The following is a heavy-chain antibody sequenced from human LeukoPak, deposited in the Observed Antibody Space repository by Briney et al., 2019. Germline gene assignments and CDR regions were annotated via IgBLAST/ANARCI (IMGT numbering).Heavy chain of an antibody. Sequence: DPGGSLRLSCAASGFTFSSYEMNWVRQAPGKGLEWVSYITTSGSPIYYADSVKGRFTISRDNAKNSLYLQMNSLRAEDTAVYYCARGIRGSSSDCWGQGTLVTVST. CDR2: ITTSGSPI. J-gene: IGHJ4*02. V-gene: IGHV3-48*03. CDR3: ARGIRGSSSDC. CDR1: GFTFSSYE. D-gene: IGHD6-6*01.